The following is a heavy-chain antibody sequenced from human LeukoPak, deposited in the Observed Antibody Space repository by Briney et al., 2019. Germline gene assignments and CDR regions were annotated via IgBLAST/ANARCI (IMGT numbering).Heavy chain of an antibody. V-gene: IGHV4-31*03. J-gene: IGHJ4*02. Sequence: SETLSLTCTVSGGSISSGGYYWSWIRQHPGKGLEWIGYIYYSGSTYYNPSLKSRVTISVDTSKNQFSLKLSSVTAADTAVYYCARKSGRTATGAIDYWAREPWSPSPQ. CDR3: ARKSGRTATGAIDY. CDR2: IYYSGST. D-gene: IGHD6-25*01. CDR1: GGSISSGGYY.